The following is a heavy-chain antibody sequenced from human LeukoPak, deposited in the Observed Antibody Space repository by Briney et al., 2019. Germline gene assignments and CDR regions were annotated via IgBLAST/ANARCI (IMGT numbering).Heavy chain of an antibody. Sequence: GGSLRLSCAASGFTFSNAWMSWVRQAPGKGLEWVGRIKSKTDGGTTDYAAPVKGRFTISRDDSKNTLYLQMNSLRAEDMAVYYCARVSRKSSGWYETFDYWGQGTLVTVSS. V-gene: IGHV3-15*01. CDR1: GFTFSNAW. J-gene: IGHJ4*02. CDR3: ARVSRKSSGWYETFDY. D-gene: IGHD6-19*01. CDR2: IKSKTDGGTT.